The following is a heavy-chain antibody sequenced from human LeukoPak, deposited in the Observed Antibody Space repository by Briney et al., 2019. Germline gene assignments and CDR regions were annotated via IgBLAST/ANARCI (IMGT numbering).Heavy chain of an antibody. CDR3: ANYGSVSYFAY. D-gene: IGHD3-10*01. Sequence: GGSLRLSCAASGFTFSSYSMSWVRQAPGKGLEWVALISYDGSNKYYADSVKGRFTISRDNSKNTLYLQMISLRAEDTAVYYCANYGSVSYFAYWGQGTLVTVSS. J-gene: IGHJ4*02. V-gene: IGHV3-30*18. CDR2: ISYDGSNK. CDR1: GFTFSSYS.